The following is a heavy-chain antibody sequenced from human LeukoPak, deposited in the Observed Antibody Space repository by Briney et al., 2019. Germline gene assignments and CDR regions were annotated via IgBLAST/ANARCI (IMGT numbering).Heavy chain of an antibody. D-gene: IGHD3-3*01. CDR1: GFTFSSYS. V-gene: IGHV3-23*01. J-gene: IGHJ4*02. CDR3: AKGGLWRGQARDY. Sequence: GGSLRLSCAASGFTFSSYSMSWVRQAPGKGLEWVSAISGSGGTKYNADSVRGRFTTSRDNSKNTLNLQMDSLIAEDTAVYYCAKGGLWRGQARDYWGQGTLVTVSS. CDR2: ISGSGGTK.